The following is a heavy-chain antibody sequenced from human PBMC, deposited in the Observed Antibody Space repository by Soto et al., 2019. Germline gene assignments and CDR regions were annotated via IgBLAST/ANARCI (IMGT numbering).Heavy chain of an antibody. CDR3: ARDSRGYSYGLKFDY. D-gene: IGHD5-18*01. Sequence: GASVKVSCKASGYTFTSYGISWVRQAPGQGLEWMGWISAYNGNTNYAQKLQGRVTMTTDTSTSTAYMELRSLRSDDTAVYYCARDSRGYSYGLKFDYWGQGTLVTVSS. CDR2: ISAYNGNT. J-gene: IGHJ4*02. V-gene: IGHV1-18*01. CDR1: GYTFTSYG.